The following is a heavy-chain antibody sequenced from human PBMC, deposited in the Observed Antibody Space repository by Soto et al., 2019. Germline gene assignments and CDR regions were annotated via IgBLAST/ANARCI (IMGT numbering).Heavy chain of an antibody. CDR1: GFTFSSYA. D-gene: IGHD4-4*01. V-gene: IGHV3-23*01. CDR3: AKDRYRNTVTPSWFDP. Sequence: GGSLRLSCAASGFTFSSYAMSWVRQAPGKGLEWVSAISGSGGSTYYADSVKGRFTISRDNSKNTLYLQMNSLRAEDTAVYYCAKDRYRNTVTPSWFDPWGQGTLVTVSS. CDR2: ISGSGGST. J-gene: IGHJ5*02.